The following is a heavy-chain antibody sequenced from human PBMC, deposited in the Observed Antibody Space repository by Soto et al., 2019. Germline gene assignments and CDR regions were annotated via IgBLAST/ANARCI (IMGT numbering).Heavy chain of an antibody. CDR3: ARDRCSGGSCPAGGFDP. J-gene: IGHJ5*02. D-gene: IGHD2-15*01. CDR2: IIPIFGTA. V-gene: IGHV1-69*13. Sequence: SVKVSCKASGGTFSSYAISWVRQAPGQGLEWMGGIIPIFGTANYAQKFQGRVTITADESTSTAYMELSSLRSEDTAVYYCARDRCSGGSCPAGGFDPWGQGTLVTVSS. CDR1: GGTFSSYA.